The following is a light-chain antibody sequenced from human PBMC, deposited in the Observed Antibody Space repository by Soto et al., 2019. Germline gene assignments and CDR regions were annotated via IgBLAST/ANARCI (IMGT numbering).Light chain of an antibody. V-gene: IGKV3-15*01. Sequence: EIVLTQSPATLSLSPGERDKLYCRASQSIRSTLAWYQQKPGQAPRLLIYGASTRATGIPARFSGSGSGTEFTLTISSLQSEDVAVYYCQHYNHWLWTFGQGTKVDIK. CDR1: QSIRST. CDR3: QHYNHWLWT. CDR2: GAS. J-gene: IGKJ1*01.